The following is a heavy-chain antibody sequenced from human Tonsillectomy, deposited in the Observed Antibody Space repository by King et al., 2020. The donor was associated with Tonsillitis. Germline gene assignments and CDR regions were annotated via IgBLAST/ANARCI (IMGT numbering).Heavy chain of an antibody. Sequence: VQLVESGGGLVKPGGSLRLSCAASGFTFSSYSMNWVRQAPGKGLEWVASISSSSSYIYYADSVKGRFTISRDNDKKSLYLQMNSLRAEDTAVYYCPSFYCSGVSCYSSPAFAIWGQGTMVTVSS. CDR2: ISSSSSYI. D-gene: IGHD2-15*01. J-gene: IGHJ3*02. V-gene: IGHV3-21*01. CDR1: GFTFSSYS. CDR3: PSFYCSGVSCYSSPAFAI.